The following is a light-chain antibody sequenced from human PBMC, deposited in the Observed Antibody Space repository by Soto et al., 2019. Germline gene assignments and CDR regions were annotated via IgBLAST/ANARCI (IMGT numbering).Light chain of an antibody. J-gene: IGLJ2*01. V-gene: IGLV2-14*01. Sequence: QSALTQPESVSGSTGKSITISCTGTSSDVGRFNYVSWYQQHPGNSPILIIFPVTRRPSGVSNRLSGSKSGNAASLTMSGLQPAEDANCYCSSFVSNIILLVSGGGPQLTV. CDR3: SSFVSNIILLV. CDR2: PVT. CDR1: SSDVGRFNY.